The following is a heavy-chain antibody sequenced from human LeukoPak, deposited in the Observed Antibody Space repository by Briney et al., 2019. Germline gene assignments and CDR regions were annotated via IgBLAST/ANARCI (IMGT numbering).Heavy chain of an antibody. CDR1: GGSISSGSYY. V-gene: IGHV4-61*02. Sequence: SETLSLTCTVSGGSISSGSYYWSWIRQPAGKGLEWIGRIYTSGSTNYNPSLKSRVTISVDTSKNQFSLKLSSVTAADTAVYYCARAVGATTKLDYWGQGTLVTVSS. J-gene: IGHJ4*02. CDR3: ARAVGATTKLDY. D-gene: IGHD1-26*01. CDR2: IYTSGST.